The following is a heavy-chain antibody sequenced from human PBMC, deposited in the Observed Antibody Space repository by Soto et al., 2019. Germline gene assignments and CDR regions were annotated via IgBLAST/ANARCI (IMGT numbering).Heavy chain of an antibody. CDR3: ARGRCSSTSCYASY. CDR1: GYTFTSYD. CDR2: MNPNSGNT. J-gene: IGHJ4*02. D-gene: IGHD2-2*01. Sequence: ASVKVSCKASGYTFTSYDINWVRQATGQGLEWMGWMNPNSGNTGYAQKFQGRVTMTRNTSTSTAYMELSSLRSEDTAVYYCARGRCSSTSCYASYWGQGTLVTVSS. V-gene: IGHV1-8*01.